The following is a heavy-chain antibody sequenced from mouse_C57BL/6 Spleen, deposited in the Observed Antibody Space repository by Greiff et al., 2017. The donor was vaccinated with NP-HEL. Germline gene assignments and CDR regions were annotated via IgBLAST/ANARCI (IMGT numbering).Heavy chain of an antibody. CDR1: GFTFSSYA. CDR3: ARDSFAY. J-gene: IGHJ3*01. CDR2: ISAGGSYT. V-gene: IGHV5-4*01. Sequence: EVHLVESGGGLVKPGGSLKLSCAASGFTFSSYAMSWVRQTPEKRLEWVATISAGGSYTYYPDKVKGRFTISRDNAKNNLYLQMSHLKSEDTAMYYCARDSFAYWGQGTLVTVSA.